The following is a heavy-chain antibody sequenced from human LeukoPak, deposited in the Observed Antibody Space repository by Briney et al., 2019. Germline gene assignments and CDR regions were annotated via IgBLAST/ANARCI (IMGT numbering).Heavy chain of an antibody. CDR2: ISGSGT. V-gene: IGHV3-23*01. CDR3: AKSLLTTATGTGRAFDI. D-gene: IGHD1-1*01. CDR1: GFTFRSYA. Sequence: PGGSLRLSCATSGFTFRSYAMIWVRHAPERGLPWASGISGSGTHYADFAKGRLTISRDNSKNTLYLQMNSLRAEDSAEYSCAKSLLTTATGTGRAFDIWGQGTMVTVSA. J-gene: IGHJ3*02.